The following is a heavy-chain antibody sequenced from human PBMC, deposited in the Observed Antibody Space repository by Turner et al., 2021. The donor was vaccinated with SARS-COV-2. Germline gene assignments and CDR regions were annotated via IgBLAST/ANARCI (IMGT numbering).Heavy chain of an antibody. CDR3: ARETWGRDPDY. V-gene: IGHV3-53*04. CDR1: GFTFSNHA. J-gene: IGHJ4*02. CDR2: IYSGGST. D-gene: IGHD3-16*01. Sequence: VQLLESGGGLVQPGGSLRVSCAASGFTFSNHAMSWVRQAPGKGLEWVSVIYSGGSTYYADSVKGRFTISRHNSKNTLYLQMNSLRAEDTAVYYCARETWGRDPDYWGQGTLVTVSS.